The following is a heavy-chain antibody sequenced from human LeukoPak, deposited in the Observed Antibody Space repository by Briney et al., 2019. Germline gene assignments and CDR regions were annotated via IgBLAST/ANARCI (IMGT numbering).Heavy chain of an antibody. CDR2: ISSSSTTI. J-gene: IGHJ4*02. Sequence: GGSLRLSCAASGFTFSSYSMNWVRRAPGKGLEWVSYISSSSTTIYYADSVKGRFTISRDNAKNSLYLQMNSLRAEDTAVHYCARDYSYAEYWGQGTLVTVSS. CDR3: ARDYSYAEY. CDR1: GFTFSSYS. V-gene: IGHV3-48*01. D-gene: IGHD5-18*01.